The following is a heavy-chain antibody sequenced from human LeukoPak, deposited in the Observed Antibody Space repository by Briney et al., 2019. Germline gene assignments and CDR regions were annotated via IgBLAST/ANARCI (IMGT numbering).Heavy chain of an antibody. CDR3: ARDLRSSWYVIDGYYFDY. J-gene: IGHJ4*02. V-gene: IGHV1-2*02. CDR2: INPNSGGT. CDR1: GYTFTGYY. D-gene: IGHD6-13*01. Sequence: GASVKVSCKASGYTFTGYYMHWVRQAPGQGLEWMGWINPNSGGTNYAQKFQGRVTMTRDTSISTAYMELSRLRSDDTAVYYCARDLRSSWYVIDGYYFDYWGQGTLVTVSS.